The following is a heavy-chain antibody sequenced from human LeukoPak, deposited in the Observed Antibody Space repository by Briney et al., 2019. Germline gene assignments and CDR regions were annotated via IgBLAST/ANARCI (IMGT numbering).Heavy chain of an antibody. Sequence: PGGSLRLSCAASGFTFSIFWMHWVRQAPGKGLVWVSRITGDGSSTSYADSVKGRFTISRDNAKNTLYLQMNSLRAEDSAVYYCARWYGMDVWGQGTTVTVSS. J-gene: IGHJ6*02. CDR1: GFTFSIFW. CDR3: ARWYGMDV. CDR2: ITGDGSST. V-gene: IGHV3-74*01.